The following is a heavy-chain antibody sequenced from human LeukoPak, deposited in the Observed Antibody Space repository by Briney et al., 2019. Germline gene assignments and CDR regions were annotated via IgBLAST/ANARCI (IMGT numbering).Heavy chain of an antibody. D-gene: IGHD6-19*01. CDR2: IWYDGTNK. J-gene: IGHJ4*02. V-gene: IGHV3-33*01. Sequence: GGSLRLSCAASGCTFSNYGMHWVRQAPGKGLERVAVIWYDGTNKYYADSVKGRFTISRDNSKNMQYLQMNSLGVEDTAVYYCARDLGSGWYDYWGQGTLVTVSS. CDR1: GCTFSNYG. CDR3: ARDLGSGWYDY.